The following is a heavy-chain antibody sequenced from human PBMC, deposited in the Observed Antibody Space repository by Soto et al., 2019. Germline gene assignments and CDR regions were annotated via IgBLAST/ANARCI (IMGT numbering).Heavy chain of an antibody. Sequence: EVQLVESGGGLVQPGRSLRLSCTASGFTFGDYAMSWFRQAPGKGLEWVGFIRSKAYGGTTECAASVKGRFTISRDDSKSIAYLQMNSLKTEDTAVYYCTVGGNSSGYWDWFDPWGQGTLVTVSS. J-gene: IGHJ5*02. CDR1: GFTFGDYA. CDR2: IRSKAYGGTT. CDR3: TVGGNSSGYWDWFDP. D-gene: IGHD3-22*01. V-gene: IGHV3-49*03.